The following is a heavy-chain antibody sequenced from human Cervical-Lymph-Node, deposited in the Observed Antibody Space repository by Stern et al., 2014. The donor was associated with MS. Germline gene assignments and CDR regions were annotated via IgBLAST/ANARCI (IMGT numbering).Heavy chain of an antibody. CDR3: ARDGPQVGAGSFDI. Sequence: QLQLQESGPGLVKPSQTLSLTCTVSGGSISSDDNYWNWLRQLPGKGLEWIGYISYSGNTYNTPSHKSRVTIAADTSKNQFSLKLSSVTAADTAVYYCARDGPQVGAGSFDIWGRGTMVTVSS. V-gene: IGHV4-31*03. CDR1: GGSISSDDNY. D-gene: IGHD1-26*01. J-gene: IGHJ3*02. CDR2: ISYSGNT.